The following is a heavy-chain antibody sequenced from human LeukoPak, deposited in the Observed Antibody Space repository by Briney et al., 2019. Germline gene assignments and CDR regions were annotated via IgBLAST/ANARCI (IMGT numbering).Heavy chain of an antibody. D-gene: IGHD6-6*01. V-gene: IGHV4-59*01. Sequence: SETLSLTCTVSGGSISSYYWSWIRQPPGKGLEWIGYFHYSGSTNYNPSLKSRVTISVDMSKNQFSLKLSSVTAADTAVYYCARTAARYYMDVWGKGTTVTVSS. J-gene: IGHJ6*03. CDR2: FHYSGST. CDR1: GGSISSYY. CDR3: ARTAARYYMDV.